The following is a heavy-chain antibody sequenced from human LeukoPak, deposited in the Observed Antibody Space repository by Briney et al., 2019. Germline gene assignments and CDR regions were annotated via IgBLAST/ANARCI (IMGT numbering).Heavy chain of an antibody. V-gene: IGHV4-59*01. CDR1: GGSISSYY. CDR2: IHYTGST. Sequence: SETLSLTCTVSGGSISSYYWSWIRQSPGKGLECIGYIHYTGSTNYNPSLKSRVTISVDTSKNQFSLKLSSVTAADTAVYYCARTTEGYCRGRSCYSYYYYMDVWAKGTTVTVSS. CDR3: ARTTEGYCRGRSCYSYYYYMDV. J-gene: IGHJ6*03. D-gene: IGHD2-15*01.